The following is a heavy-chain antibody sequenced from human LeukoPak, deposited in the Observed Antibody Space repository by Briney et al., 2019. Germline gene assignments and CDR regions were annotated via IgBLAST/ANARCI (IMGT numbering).Heavy chain of an antibody. CDR1: GFTFSSYG. Sequence: GRSLRLSCAASGFTFSSYGMHWVRQAPGKGLEWVAVIWYGGSNKYYADSVKGRFTISRDNSKNSLYLQMNSLRAEDTAVYYCARDRVWAAAGNALDYWGQGTLVTVSS. D-gene: IGHD6-13*01. CDR3: ARDRVWAAAGNALDY. J-gene: IGHJ4*02. V-gene: IGHV3-33*08. CDR2: IWYGGSNK.